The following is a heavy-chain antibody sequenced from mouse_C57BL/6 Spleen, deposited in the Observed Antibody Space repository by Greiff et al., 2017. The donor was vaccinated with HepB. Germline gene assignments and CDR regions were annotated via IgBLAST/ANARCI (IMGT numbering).Heavy chain of an antibody. CDR2: IHPNSGST. V-gene: IGHV1-64*01. CDR1: GYTFTSYW. Sequence: VQLQQPGAELVKPGASVKLSCKASGYTFTSYWMHWVKQRPGQGLEWIGMIHPNSGSTNYNEKFKSKATLTVDKSSSTAYMQTSSLTSEDSAVYYCARTLTGPLYFDVWGTGTTVTVSS. J-gene: IGHJ1*03. CDR3: ARTLTGPLYFDV. D-gene: IGHD4-1*01.